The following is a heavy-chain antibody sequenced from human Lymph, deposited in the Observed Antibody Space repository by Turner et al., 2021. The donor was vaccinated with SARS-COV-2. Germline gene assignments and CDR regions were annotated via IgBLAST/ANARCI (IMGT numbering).Heavy chain of an antibody. Sequence: QVQLLESGLRLVNALEPLFHTCTVSGGSMNSNCWSWIRQPPGKRLEWIGYIDNRGSTNYNHSLKSLVTITVDTSKNQFSLKLTSVTAAETAISYCARKTVNSGVDPWGQGILVTVSS. CDR2: IDNRGST. CDR1: GGSMNSNC. D-gene: IGHD2-21*02. J-gene: IGHJ5*02. CDR3: ARKTVNSGVDP. V-gene: IGHV4-59*13.